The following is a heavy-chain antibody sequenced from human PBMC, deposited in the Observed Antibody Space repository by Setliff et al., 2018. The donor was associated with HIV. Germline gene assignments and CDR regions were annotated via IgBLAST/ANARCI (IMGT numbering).Heavy chain of an antibody. CDR2: IRNDGSNK. Sequence: SCKASGDSFNNYAVNWVRQATDKGLQWVAYIRNDGSNKYYRDYVMYRFFVSRDNSKNTVFLEMNSLRYDDSGVYYCARDAQPGTVTIFGVVTYFDSWGRGTLVTVSS. V-gene: IGHV3-30*04. D-gene: IGHD3-3*01. CDR3: ARDAQPGTVTIFGVVTYFDS. CDR1: GDSFNNYA. J-gene: IGHJ4*02.